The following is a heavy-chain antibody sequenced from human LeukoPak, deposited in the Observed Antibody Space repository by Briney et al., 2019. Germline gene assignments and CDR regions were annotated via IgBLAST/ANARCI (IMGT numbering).Heavy chain of an antibody. CDR2: IIGGAGGT. V-gene: IGHV3-23*01. Sequence: GGSLRLSCAASGFTFSSYWMSWVRQAPGKGLEWVSGIIGGAGGTYYADSVKGRFTISRDNAKNTLYLQMNSLRAEDTAVYYCAHGSMYQLDYWGQGTLVTVPS. J-gene: IGHJ4*02. CDR1: GFTFSSYW. CDR3: AHGSMYQLDY. D-gene: IGHD2-2*01.